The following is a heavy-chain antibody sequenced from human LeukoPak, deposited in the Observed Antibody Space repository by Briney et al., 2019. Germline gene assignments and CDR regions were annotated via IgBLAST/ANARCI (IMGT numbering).Heavy chain of an antibody. V-gene: IGHV3-66*02. Sequence: GGSLRLSCAASGFTVSSNYMSWVRQAPGKGLEWVSVIYSGGSTYYADSVKGRFTISRDNPKNTLYLQMNSLRAEDTAVYYCARDRNIAVAGNRRHIDAFDIWGQGTMVTVSS. J-gene: IGHJ3*02. CDR3: ARDRNIAVAGNRRHIDAFDI. CDR1: GFTVSSNY. D-gene: IGHD6-19*01. CDR2: IYSGGST.